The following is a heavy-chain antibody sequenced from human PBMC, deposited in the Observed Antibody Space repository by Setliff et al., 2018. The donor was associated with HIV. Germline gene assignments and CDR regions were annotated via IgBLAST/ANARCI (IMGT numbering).Heavy chain of an antibody. J-gene: IGHJ6*02. CDR2: INAGNGNT. D-gene: IGHD1-26*01. Sequence: ASVKVSCKASGYTFSSYGISWVRQAPGQRLEWMGWINAGNGNTKYSQKFQGRVTITRDTSASTAYMELSSLRSEDTAVYYCARRQWELKYYYGMDVWGQGTTVTVSS. CDR3: ARRQWELKYYYGMDV. CDR1: GYTFSSYG. V-gene: IGHV1-3*01.